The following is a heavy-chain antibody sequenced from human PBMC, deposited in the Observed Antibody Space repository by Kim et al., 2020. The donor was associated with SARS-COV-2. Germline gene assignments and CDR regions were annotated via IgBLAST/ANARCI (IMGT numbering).Heavy chain of an antibody. CDR1: EFTFRAYG. D-gene: IGHD5-12*01. CDR3: AKEEGRGYGDYGSISLDC. CDR2: IKSGGNSQ. V-gene: IGHV3-30*18. Sequence: GGSLRLSCAASEFTFRAYGMHWVRQAPGKGLEWVAVIKSGGNSQYYADSVKGRFTISRDDSKNTLYLRMNSLRPEDTAVYYCAKEEGRGYGDYGSISLDCWGEGTLVTVSP. J-gene: IGHJ4*02.